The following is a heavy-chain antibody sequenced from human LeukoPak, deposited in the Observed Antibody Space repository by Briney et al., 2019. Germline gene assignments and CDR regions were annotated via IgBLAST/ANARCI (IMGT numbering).Heavy chain of an antibody. CDR1: GYIFSTYW. Sequence: GGSLRLSCVGSGYIFSTYWMNWVRQAPGKGLEWVAYIKKTGSETYYVDSVKGRFTITRDNTRNSLFLQMYSLRAEDTAVYFCAREDGYCSGGNCYSYFDSWGQGTLVTVSS. J-gene: IGHJ4*02. CDR2: IKKTGSET. CDR3: AREDGYCSGGNCYSYFDS. D-gene: IGHD2-15*01. V-gene: IGHV3-7*01.